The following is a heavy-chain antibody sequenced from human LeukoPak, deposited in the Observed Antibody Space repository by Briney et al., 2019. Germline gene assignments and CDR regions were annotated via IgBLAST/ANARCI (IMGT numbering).Heavy chain of an antibody. CDR2: INHSGTT. Sequence: KPSETLSLTCAVYGESLSGHHWTFIRQPPGKGLEWIGEINHSGTTYYNPSLKSRVTISVDTSKNQFSLNLNSVTAADTAVYYCAKGARSNRYNWNGLINWFDPGGQGTLVTVSS. CDR3: AKGARSNRYNWNGLINWFDP. CDR1: GESLSGHH. J-gene: IGHJ5*02. V-gene: IGHV4-34*01. D-gene: IGHD1-20*01.